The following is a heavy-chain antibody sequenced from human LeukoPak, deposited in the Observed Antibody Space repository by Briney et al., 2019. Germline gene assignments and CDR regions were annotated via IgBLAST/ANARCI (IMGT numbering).Heavy chain of an antibody. D-gene: IGHD6-19*01. CDR3: AADGYSSDLDY. CDR1: GGSISSYY. V-gene: IGHV4-59*12. J-gene: IGHJ4*02. CDR2: IYYSGST. Sequence: SETLSLTCTVSGGSISSYYWSWIRQPPGKGLEWIGYIYYSGSTNYNPSLKSRVTISVDKSKNQFSLKLSSVTAADTAVYYCAADGYSSDLDYWGQGTLVTVSS.